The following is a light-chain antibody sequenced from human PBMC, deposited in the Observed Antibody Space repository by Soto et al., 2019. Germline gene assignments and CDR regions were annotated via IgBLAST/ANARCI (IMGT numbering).Light chain of an antibody. CDR3: QQRSNWLRT. Sequence: SVLTQSPASLSLSPGEVATLSFMASQSVSSYLAWYQQKPGQAPRLLIYDASNRATGIPARFSGSGSGTDFTLTISSLEPEDFAVYYCQQRSNWLRTFGQGTKVDI. J-gene: IGKJ1*01. V-gene: IGKV3-11*01. CDR2: DAS. CDR1: QSVSSY.